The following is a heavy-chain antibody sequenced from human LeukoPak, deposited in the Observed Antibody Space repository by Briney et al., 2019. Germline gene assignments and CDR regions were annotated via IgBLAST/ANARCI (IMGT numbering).Heavy chain of an antibody. D-gene: IGHD3-10*01. CDR3: AKDLPSGIHIIMDV. CDR1: GFTFSSYA. V-gene: IGHV3-23*01. CDR2: ISGSGGST. Sequence: GGSLRLSCAASGFTFSSYAMSWVRQAPGKGLEWVSAISGSGGSTYYADSVKGRFTISRDNSKNTLYLQMNSLRAEGTAVYYCAKDLPSGIHIIMDVWGQGTTVTVSS. J-gene: IGHJ6*02.